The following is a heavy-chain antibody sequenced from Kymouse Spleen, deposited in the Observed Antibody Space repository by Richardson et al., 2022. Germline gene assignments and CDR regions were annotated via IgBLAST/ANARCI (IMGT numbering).Heavy chain of an antibody. CDR3: ARDQFGLLWFGELLDYYYYGMDV. V-gene: IGHV4-31*03. D-gene: IGHD3-10*01. Sequence: QVQLQESGPGLVKPSQTLSLTCTVSGGSISSGGYYWSWIRQHPGKGLEWIGYIYYSGSTYYNPSLKSRVTISVDTSKNQFSLKLSSVTAADTAVYYCARDQFGLLWFGELLDYYYYGMDVWGQGTTVTVSS. J-gene: IGHJ6*02. CDR1: GGSISSGGYY. CDR2: IYYSGST.